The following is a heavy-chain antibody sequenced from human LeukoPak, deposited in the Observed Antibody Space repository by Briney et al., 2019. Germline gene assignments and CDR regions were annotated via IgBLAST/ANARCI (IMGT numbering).Heavy chain of an antibody. V-gene: IGHV3-23*01. Sequence: PGGSLRFYCAASGFNFSSYAMSRVRHAPGKGLEWVSAISASGGSTYYTDSVKGRFTISRDNSKNTLYLQMNRLRAEDTAVYYCARDMRELLRDNWFDPSSQGRLVTVSS. CDR3: ARDMRELLRDNWFDP. J-gene: IGHJ5*01. CDR2: ISASGGST. CDR1: GFNFSSYA. D-gene: IGHD1-26*01.